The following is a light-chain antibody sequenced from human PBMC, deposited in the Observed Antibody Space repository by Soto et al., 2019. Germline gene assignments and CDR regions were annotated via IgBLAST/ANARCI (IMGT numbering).Light chain of an antibody. CDR3: QQYDDWPWT. Sequence: EIVLTQSPATLSLSPGERAPLSCRASQSVSSSLAWYQQKPGQAPRLLIYDASNRATGIPARFSGSGSGTEFILTISSLQSEDFAFYYCQQYDDWPWTFGQGTKVDI. CDR2: DAS. CDR1: QSVSSS. J-gene: IGKJ1*01. V-gene: IGKV3-11*01.